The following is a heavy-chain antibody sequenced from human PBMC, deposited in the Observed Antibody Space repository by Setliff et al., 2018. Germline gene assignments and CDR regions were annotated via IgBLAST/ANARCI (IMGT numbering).Heavy chain of an antibody. CDR1: GYTFTNFG. D-gene: IGHD6-6*01. Sequence: ASVKVSCKASGYTFTNFGFHWLRQAPGQGLEWMAMIITSTGKTSYAQKFQGRVTVTTDTYTGTGYMDLTSLRSDDTAVYYCAKEGNKYGYSSGWFDPWGQGTLVTVSS. CDR3: AKEGNKYGYSSGWFDP. V-gene: IGHV1-18*01. CDR2: IITSTGKT. J-gene: IGHJ5*02.